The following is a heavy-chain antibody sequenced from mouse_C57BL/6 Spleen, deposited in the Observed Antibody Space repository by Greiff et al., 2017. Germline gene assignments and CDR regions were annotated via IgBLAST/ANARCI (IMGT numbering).Heavy chain of an antibody. J-gene: IGHJ3*01. CDR1: GYTFTDHT. CDR3: ARTAQATPFAY. D-gene: IGHD3-2*02. CDR2: IYPRDGSA. V-gene: IGHV1-78*01. Sequence: VQLQQSDAELVKPGASVKISCKASGYTFTDHTIHWMKQRPEQGLEWIGYIYPRDGSATYNEKFKGKATLTADKSSSTAYMQLNSLTSEFSAVYVCARTAQATPFAYWGQGTLAIVSA.